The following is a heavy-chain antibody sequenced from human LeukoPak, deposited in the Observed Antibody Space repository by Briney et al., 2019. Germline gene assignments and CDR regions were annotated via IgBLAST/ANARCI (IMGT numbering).Heavy chain of an antibody. D-gene: IGHD3-16*01. CDR2: ISRRGSTT. J-gene: IGHJ4*02. CDR3: ASGRQLGY. Sequence: GGSLRLSCAASGFTFSDFEMNWVRQAPGKGLEWVSDISRRGSTTYYADSVKGRFTISRDNAKNSLYLQMNSLRAEDTALYYCASGRQLGYWGQGTLVTVSS. CDR1: GFTFSDFE. V-gene: IGHV3-48*03.